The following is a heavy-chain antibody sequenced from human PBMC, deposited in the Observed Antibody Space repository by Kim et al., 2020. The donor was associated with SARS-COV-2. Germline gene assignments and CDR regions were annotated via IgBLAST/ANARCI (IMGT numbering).Heavy chain of an antibody. CDR1: GFTFRSYE. D-gene: IGHD1-26*01. J-gene: IGHJ4*02. CDR2: ISGSGTTM. CDR3: ARGYSRLTY. V-gene: IGHV3-48*03. Sequence: GGSLRLSCAASGFTFRSYEMNWVRQAPGKGLEWVSYISGSGTTMYYADSVKGRFTISRDNAKNSLYLQMNRLRGEDTAVYYCARGYSRLTYWGQGTLVTVSS.